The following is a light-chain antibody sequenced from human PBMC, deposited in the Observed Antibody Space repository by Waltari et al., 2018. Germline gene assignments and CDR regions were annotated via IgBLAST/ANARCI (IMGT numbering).Light chain of an antibody. CDR1: QSVSSY. J-gene: IGKJ3*01. V-gene: IGKV3-11*01. CDR3: QQRRGT. Sequence: EIVLTQSPATLSLSPGERATLPCRASQSVSSYLAWYQQKPGQAPRLLIYDASNRATGIPARFSGSGSGTDFTLTISSLEPEDFAVYYCQQRRGTFGPGTKVDIK. CDR2: DAS.